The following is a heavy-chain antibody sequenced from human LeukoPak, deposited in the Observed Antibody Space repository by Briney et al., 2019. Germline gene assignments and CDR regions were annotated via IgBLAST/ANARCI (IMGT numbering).Heavy chain of an antibody. CDR1: GFTFSSYA. D-gene: IGHD3-22*01. Sequence: GGSLRLSCAASGFTFSSYAISWVRQAPEKGLEWVSAISGSGGSTYYADSVKGRFTISRDNSKNTLYLQMNSLRVEDTAVYQCAKGRYYHDNSDAFEIWGQGTMVTVSS. CDR2: ISGSGGST. V-gene: IGHV3-23*01. CDR3: AKGRYYHDNSDAFEI. J-gene: IGHJ3*02.